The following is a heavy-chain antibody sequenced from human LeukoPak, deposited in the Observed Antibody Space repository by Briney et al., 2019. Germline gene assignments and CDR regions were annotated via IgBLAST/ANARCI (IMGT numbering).Heavy chain of an antibody. V-gene: IGHV1-18*01. D-gene: IGHD3-10*01. Sequence: ASVKVSCKASGYTFTSYGISWVRQAPGQGLEWMGWISAYNGNTNYAQKLQGRVTMTTDTSTSTAYMELRSLRSDDTAVYYCARDRMVRGVMCVDYWGQGTLVTVSS. J-gene: IGHJ4*02. CDR1: GYTFTSYG. CDR3: ARDRMVRGVMCVDY. CDR2: ISAYNGNT.